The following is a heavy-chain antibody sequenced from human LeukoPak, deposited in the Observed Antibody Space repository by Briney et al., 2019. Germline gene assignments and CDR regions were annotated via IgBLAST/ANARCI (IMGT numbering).Heavy chain of an antibody. CDR2: IYHSGST. Sequence: SQTLSLTCAVSGGSINSGGYSWSWIRQPPGKGLEWIGYIYHSGSTYYNPSLKSRVTISVDRSKNQFSLKLSSVTAADTAVYYCSRCWSGYYDYWGQGTPVTVSS. CDR1: GGSINSGGYS. CDR3: SRCWSGYYDY. J-gene: IGHJ4*02. V-gene: IGHV4-30-2*01. D-gene: IGHD3-3*01.